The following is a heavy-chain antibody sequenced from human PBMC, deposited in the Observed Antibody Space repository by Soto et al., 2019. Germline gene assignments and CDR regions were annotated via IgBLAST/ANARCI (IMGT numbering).Heavy chain of an antibody. CDR1: VFTFSSFA. J-gene: IGHJ4*02. V-gene: IGHV3-23*01. Sequence: WRSLRLSCSASVFTFSSFALSWFRQAPGKGLEWVSAISGSGDGTDYADSVKGRFTISRDNSKNTLYLQMNSLRAEDTAVYYCAGPGYSSQDYWGQGALVTVSS. CDR2: ISGSGDGT. CDR3: AGPGYSSQDY. D-gene: IGHD5-18*01.